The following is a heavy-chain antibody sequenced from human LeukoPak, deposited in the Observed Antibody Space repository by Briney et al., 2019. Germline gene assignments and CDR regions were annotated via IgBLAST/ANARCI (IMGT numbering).Heavy chain of an antibody. Sequence: PGGSLRLSCAASGFTFSDYYMSWIRQAPGKGLEWVSAISGGGGSTHYADSVKGRFTISRDNSKNTLYLQMNSLRAEDTAVYFCAKGAYFSGSYGFAFDYWGQGTLVTVSS. CDR2: ISGGGGST. J-gene: IGHJ4*02. CDR1: GFTFSDYY. D-gene: IGHD3-10*01. V-gene: IGHV3-23*01. CDR3: AKGAYFSGSYGFAFDY.